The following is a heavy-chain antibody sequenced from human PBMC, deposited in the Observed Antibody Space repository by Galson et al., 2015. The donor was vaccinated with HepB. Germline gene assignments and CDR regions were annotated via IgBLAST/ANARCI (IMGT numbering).Heavy chain of an antibody. Sequence: SLRLSCAASGFTFSSYAMHWVRQAPGKGLEWVAVISYDGSNKYYADSVKGRFTISRDNSKNTLYLQMNSLRAEDTAVYYCARDTAGGDYAYYYYYGMDVWGQGTTVTVSS. CDR1: GFTFSSYA. D-gene: IGHD4-17*01. CDR3: ARDTAGGDYAYYYYYGMDV. J-gene: IGHJ6*02. CDR2: ISYDGSNK. V-gene: IGHV3-30*04.